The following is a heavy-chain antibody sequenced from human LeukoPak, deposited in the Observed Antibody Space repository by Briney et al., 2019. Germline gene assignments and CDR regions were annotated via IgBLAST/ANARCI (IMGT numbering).Heavy chain of an antibody. D-gene: IGHD3-10*01. CDR2: MNPNSGNT. V-gene: IGHV1-8*01. J-gene: IGHJ5*02. CDR1: GYTFTSYD. CDR3: ARAIVWFGEFRRNWFDP. Sequence: ASVKVSCKASGYTFTSYDINWVRQATGQGLEWMGWMNPNSGNTGYAQKFQGRVTMTRNTSISTAYMELSRLRSDDTAVYYCARAIVWFGEFRRNWFDPWGQGTLVTVSS.